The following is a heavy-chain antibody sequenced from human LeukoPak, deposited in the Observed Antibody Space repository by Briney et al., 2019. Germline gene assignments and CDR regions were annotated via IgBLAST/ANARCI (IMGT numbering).Heavy chain of an antibody. CDR3: ATVYRWELHPFDY. V-gene: IGHV1-46*01. D-gene: IGHD1-26*01. CDR2: INPSGXXX. CDR1: GYTFTSYY. J-gene: IGHJ4*02. Sequence: ASVKVSCKASGYTFTSYYMHWVRQAPGQGLEWXXXINPSGXXXXXAXXFQXRXTXTRDXSTSTVYMELSSLRSEDTAVYYCATVYRWELHPFDYWGQGTLVTVSS.